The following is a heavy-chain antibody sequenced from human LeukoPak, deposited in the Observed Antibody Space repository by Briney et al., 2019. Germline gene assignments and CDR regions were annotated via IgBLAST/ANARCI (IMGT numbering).Heavy chain of an antibody. J-gene: IGHJ4*02. D-gene: IGHD2-21*02. CDR1: GYSISSGYY. V-gene: IGHV4-38-2*02. CDR2: IYHSGST. CDR3: ARVGSDDVVVTAIPQFDY. Sequence: SETLSLTCTVSGYSISSGYYWGWIRQPPGKGLEWIGSIYHSGSTYYNPSLKSRVTISVDTSKNQFSLKLSSVTAADTAVYYCARVGSDDVVVTAIPQFDYWGQGTLVTVSS.